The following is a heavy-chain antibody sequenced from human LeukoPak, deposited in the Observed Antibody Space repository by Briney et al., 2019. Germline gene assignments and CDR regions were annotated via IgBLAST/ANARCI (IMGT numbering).Heavy chain of an antibody. Sequence: GGSLRLSCAASGFSFSNYAMSWVRQAPGKGLEWVSAISGSGGSTYYADSVKGRFTISRDNSKNTLYLQMNSLRAEDTAVYYCAKDRREAYSSGWYGDYFDYWGQGTLVTVSS. CDR2: ISGSGGST. CDR3: AKDRREAYSSGWYGDYFDY. V-gene: IGHV3-23*01. CDR1: GFSFSNYA. D-gene: IGHD6-19*01. J-gene: IGHJ4*02.